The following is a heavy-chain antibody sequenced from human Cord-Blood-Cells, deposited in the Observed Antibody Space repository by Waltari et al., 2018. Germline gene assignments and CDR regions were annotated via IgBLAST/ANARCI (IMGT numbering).Heavy chain of an antibody. D-gene: IGHD3-10*01. CDR1: GYTFTDYY. CDR2: VDPEDGET. V-gene: IGHV1-69-2*01. J-gene: IGHJ6*03. CDR3: ATEGPSTMVRGVRVYYMDV. Sequence: EVQLVQSGAEVKKPGATVKISCKVSGYTFTDYYMHWVQQAPEKGLEWMGLVDPEDGETIYAEKFQGRVTITADTSTDTAYMELSSLRSEDTAVYYCATEGPSTMVRGVRVYYMDVWGKGTTVTVSS.